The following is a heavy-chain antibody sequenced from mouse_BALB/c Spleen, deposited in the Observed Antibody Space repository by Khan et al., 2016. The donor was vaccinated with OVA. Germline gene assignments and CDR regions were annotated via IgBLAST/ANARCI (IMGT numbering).Heavy chain of an antibody. J-gene: IGHJ2*01. Sequence: VQLQQSGPELVKPGASVKISCKASGYTFSDYNMHWVKQSHGKSLEWIGYNYLYNGDAGYHQKFKSKATMTVDNSSSTAYMELRRLTSEDSAVYYCARSRGPGYDYYFDYWGQGTTLTVSS. D-gene: IGHD2-4*01. CDR1: GYTFSDYN. CDR2: NYLYNGDA. V-gene: IGHV1S29*02. CDR3: ARSRGPGYDYYFDY.